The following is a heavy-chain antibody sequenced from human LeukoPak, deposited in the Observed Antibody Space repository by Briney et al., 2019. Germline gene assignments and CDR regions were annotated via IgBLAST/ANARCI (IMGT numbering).Heavy chain of an antibody. D-gene: IGHD2-15*01. V-gene: IGHV4-39*01. J-gene: IGHJ6*04. CDR3: ARLGYCSGATYYPKDVDV. Sequence: PSETLSLTCTVSGGSITNNNYLWGLIRQPPGKGLEWIGSIYYRGSTYYNPSLKSRVTMSVDTSKNQFSLKLSSVTAADTAVYFCARLGYCSGATYYPKDVDVWGKGTTDTVSS. CDR2: IYYRGST. CDR1: GGSITNNNYL.